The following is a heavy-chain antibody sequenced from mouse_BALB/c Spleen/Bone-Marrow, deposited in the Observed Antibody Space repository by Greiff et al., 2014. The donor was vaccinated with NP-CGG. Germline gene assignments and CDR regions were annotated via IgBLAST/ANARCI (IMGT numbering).Heavy chain of an antibody. CDR2: IDPYDSET. CDR1: GYTFTSYW. V-gene: IGHV1-52*01. J-gene: IGHJ2*01. D-gene: IGHD2-1*01. CDR3: ARECYGNLDFDY. Sequence: VQLQESGAELVRPGASVKLSCKASGYTFTSYWMNWVKQRPEQGLEWIGRIDPYDSETHYNQKFKDKAILTVDKSSTTAYMQLSSLTSEYSAVYDCARECYGNLDFDYWGQGTTLTVSS.